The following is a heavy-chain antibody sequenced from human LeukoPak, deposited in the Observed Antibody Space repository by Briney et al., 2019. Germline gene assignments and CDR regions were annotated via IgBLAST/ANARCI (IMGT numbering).Heavy chain of an antibody. J-gene: IGHJ5*02. CDR3: ARDIKRSRARWENLGIDP. V-gene: IGHV1-18*01. D-gene: IGHD3-16*01. CDR2: VSGYNGNT. CDR1: GYTFTNYG. Sequence: ASVKVSCKASGYTFTNYGISWVRQAPGQGLEWMGWVSGYNGNTNYAQKVQGRVTMTADASTSTTYMELRSLRSDDTAVYYCARDIKRSRARWENLGIDPWGQGTLVTVSS.